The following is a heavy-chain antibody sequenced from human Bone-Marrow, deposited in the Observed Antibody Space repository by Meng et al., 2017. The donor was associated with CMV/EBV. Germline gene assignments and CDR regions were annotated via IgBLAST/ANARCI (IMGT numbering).Heavy chain of an antibody. V-gene: IGHV1-18*01. J-gene: IGHJ4*02. CDR2: ISAYNGDS. D-gene: IGHD4-11*01. Sequence: SSYTFTEYGITWVRQAPGQGLEWMGWISAYNGDSRYAQNLQGRFSMTTDTSTDTAYMELRSLRSDDTAIYYCARDTVTTTVAGGLEYWGQGTLVTVSS. CDR3: ARDTVTTTVAGGLEY. CDR1: SYTFTEYG.